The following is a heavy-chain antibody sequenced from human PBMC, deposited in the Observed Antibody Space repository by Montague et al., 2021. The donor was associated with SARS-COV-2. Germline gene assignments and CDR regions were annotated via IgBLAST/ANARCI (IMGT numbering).Heavy chain of an antibody. D-gene: IGHD3-10*01. V-gene: IGHV4-59*12. Sequence: SETRSLTCTVSGGPITDYSWTWIRQPPGKALEWFGYVFKSGGTSCNPSLKSRGTRSVDTSKSHFSLRLTSVTAADTAVYYCARRASSFDNWFDLWGQGALFTVSS. CDR2: VFKSGGT. CDR3: ARRASSFDNWFDL. J-gene: IGHJ5*02. CDR1: GGPITDYS.